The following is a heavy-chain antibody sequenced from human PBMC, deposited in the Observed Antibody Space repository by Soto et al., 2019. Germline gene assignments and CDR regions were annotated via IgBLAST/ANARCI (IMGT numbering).Heavy chain of an antibody. CDR1: GFTFSSYE. J-gene: IGHJ6*02. CDR3: ARTIRLYGMDV. Sequence: GGSLRLSCAASGFTFSSYEMNWVRQAPGKGLEWVSYISSSGSTIYYADSVKGRFTISRGNAKNSLYLQMNSLRAEDTAVYYCARTIRLYGMDVWGQGTTVTVSS. D-gene: IGHD3-3*01. CDR2: ISSSGSTI. V-gene: IGHV3-48*03.